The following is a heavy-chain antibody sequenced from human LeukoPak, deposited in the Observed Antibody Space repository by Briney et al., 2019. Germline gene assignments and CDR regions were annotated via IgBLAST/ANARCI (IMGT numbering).Heavy chain of an antibody. CDR1: GDSISNYY. CDR3: ARERLGFRVDV. J-gene: IGHJ6*04. V-gene: IGHV4-4*07. Sequence: SETLSLTCTVSGDSISNYYSTWIRQSAGKGLQWIGRINTSGNTNYNPYLKSRVTMSLDTSKNQFSLNLSSVTAADTAVYYCARERLGFRVDVWGKGTTVTVSS. CDR2: INTSGNT. D-gene: IGHD3-10*01.